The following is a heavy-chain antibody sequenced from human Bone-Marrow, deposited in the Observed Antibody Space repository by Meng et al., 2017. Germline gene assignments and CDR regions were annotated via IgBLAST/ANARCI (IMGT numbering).Heavy chain of an antibody. D-gene: IGHD3-22*01. Sequence: GESLKISCAASGFTFSSYSMNWVRQAPGKGLEWVSSISSSSSYIYYADSVKGRFTISRDNAKNSLYLQMNSLRAEDTAVYYCAREDYYDSSGYLVGDYWGQGTLVTVSS. CDR2: ISSSSSYI. CDR1: GFTFSSYS. V-gene: IGHV3-21*01. J-gene: IGHJ4*02. CDR3: AREDYYDSSGYLVGDY.